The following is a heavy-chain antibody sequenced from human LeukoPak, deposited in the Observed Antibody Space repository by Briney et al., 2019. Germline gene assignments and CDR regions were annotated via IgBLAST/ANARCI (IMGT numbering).Heavy chain of an antibody. J-gene: IGHJ4*02. D-gene: IGHD3-3*01. CDR2: IKQDGSEK. CDR3: ASFFGVVNPFDY. Sequence: GGSLRLSCAASGVTFSSYWMSWVRQAPGKGLEWVANIKQDGSEKYYVDSVKGRFTISRDNAKNSLYLHMNSLRAEDTAVYYCASFFGVVNPFDYWGQGTLVTVSS. V-gene: IGHV3-7*01. CDR1: GVTFSSYW.